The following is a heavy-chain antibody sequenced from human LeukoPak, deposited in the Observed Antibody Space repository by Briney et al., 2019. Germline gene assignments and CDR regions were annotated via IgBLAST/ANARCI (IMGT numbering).Heavy chain of an antibody. CDR1: GYTFTGYY. CDR3: AAFYGSGKAAFDY. V-gene: IGHV1-2*02. CDR2: INPNSGGT. J-gene: IGHJ4*02. Sequence: ASVKVSCKASGYTFTGYYMHWVRQAPGQGLEWMGWINPNSGGTNYAQKFQGRVTMARDTSISTAYMELGSLRSEDTAVYYCAAFYGSGKAAFDYWGQGTLVTVSS. D-gene: IGHD3-10*01.